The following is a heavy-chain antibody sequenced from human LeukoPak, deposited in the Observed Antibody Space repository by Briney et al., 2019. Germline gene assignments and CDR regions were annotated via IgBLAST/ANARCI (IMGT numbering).Heavy chain of an antibody. Sequence: SETLSLTCSVSGDSIARGGYYWTWIRHHPGKGLEWIGYIYYRGSTYYNPSLQSRLTISVDTSKNQFSLSLNSVTAADTAIYYCARDYYGRNPGYYFDDWGQGTLVTVSS. CDR2: IYYRGST. CDR1: GDSIARGGYY. V-gene: IGHV4-31*03. J-gene: IGHJ4*02. CDR3: ARDYYGRNPGYYFDD. D-gene: IGHD4-23*01.